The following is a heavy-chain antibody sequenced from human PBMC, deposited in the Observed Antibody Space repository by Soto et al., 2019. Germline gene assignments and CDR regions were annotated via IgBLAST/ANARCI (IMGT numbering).Heavy chain of an antibody. J-gene: IGHJ4*02. CDR2: LNPNSGDT. Sequence: QVQLVQSGAEVKKLGASVKVSCKASGYTFSSYDINWVRQATGQGLEWMGWLNPNSGDTGYAQKFQGRVTLTRNTSINTAYIELSSLTSDDTAVYYCATSGGGWYLYWGQGPLVTVSS. V-gene: IGHV1-8*01. CDR1: GYTFSSYD. D-gene: IGHD6-19*01. CDR3: ATSGGGWYLY.